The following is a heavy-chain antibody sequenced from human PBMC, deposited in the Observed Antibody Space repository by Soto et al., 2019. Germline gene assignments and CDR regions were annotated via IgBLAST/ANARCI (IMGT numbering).Heavy chain of an antibody. V-gene: IGHV4-4*07. D-gene: IGHD6-13*01. CDR2: VSSTGSS. J-gene: IGHJ5*02. CDR3: ARGVPAAGTDWFDP. Sequence: SETLSLTCTVSGGTISNYYWSWIRQPAEKRLEWIGRVSSTGSSYYNPSLKSRVTISVDTSKNQVSLNLTSVTAADTAVYYCARGVPAAGTDWFDPWGQGTLVTVSS. CDR1: GGTISNYY.